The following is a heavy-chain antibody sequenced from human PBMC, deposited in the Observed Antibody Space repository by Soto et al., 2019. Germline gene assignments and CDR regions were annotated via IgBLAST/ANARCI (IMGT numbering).Heavy chain of an antibody. Sequence: SETLYLTCTVSGGSISSGGSYWGWIRQPPGKGLEWIGYIYYSGNTYFNPSLKSRVTLSVDTSKNQFSLSLSSVTAADTAVYYCVRYCSTTKCPFDYWGQGTLVTVSS. CDR2: IYYSGNT. D-gene: IGHD2-2*01. CDR3: VRYCSTTKCPFDY. CDR1: GGSISSGGSY. V-gene: IGHV4-30-4*01. J-gene: IGHJ4*02.